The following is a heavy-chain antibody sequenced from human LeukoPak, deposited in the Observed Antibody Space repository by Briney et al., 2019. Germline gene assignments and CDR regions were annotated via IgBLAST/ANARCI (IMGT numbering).Heavy chain of an antibody. CDR2: INPVGSST. J-gene: IGHJ4*02. D-gene: IGHD3-10*01. CDR3: ARVPRNYYGSGSALDY. CDR1: GFTFSNYW. Sequence: AESLRLSCAASGFTFSNYWLHWVRQAPGKGLVWVSRINPVGSSTTYADSVKGRFTFSRDNAKNTLYLQMNSLRAEDTAVYYCARVPRNYYGSGSALDYWGQGTRVTVSA. V-gene: IGHV3-74*03.